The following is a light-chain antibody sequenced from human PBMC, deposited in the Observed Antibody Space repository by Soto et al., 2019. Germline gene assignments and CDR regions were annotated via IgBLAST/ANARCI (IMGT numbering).Light chain of an antibody. J-gene: IGKJ5*01. CDR2: AAS. V-gene: IGKV1-27*01. CDR3: QKYSSAPIT. CDR1: QSVSNY. Sequence: DMQMTQSPSSLSASVGDRFTITCRSSQSVSNYLAWYQQHPGKVPKLLIYAASTLESGVPARFSGSGSGTDFTLTISSLQPEDVATYYCQKYSSAPITFGQGTRLEIK.